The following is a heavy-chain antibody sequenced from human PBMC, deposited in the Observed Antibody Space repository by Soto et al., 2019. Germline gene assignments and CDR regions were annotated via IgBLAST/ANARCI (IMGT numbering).Heavy chain of an antibody. V-gene: IGHV4-39*01. J-gene: IGHJ6*02. D-gene: IGHD2-15*01. Sequence: SETPSLTCTVSCGSISSSGHYWGWVRQPPGNGMEWIGTIHYSGDAYYIPSLKSRVSISVDTPKSQFSLKLNSVTAADTALYYCSRHYCSGGSCYYYGMDVWGQGTTVTVSS. CDR1: CGSISSSGHY. CDR2: IHYSGDA. CDR3: SRHYCSGGSCYYYGMDV.